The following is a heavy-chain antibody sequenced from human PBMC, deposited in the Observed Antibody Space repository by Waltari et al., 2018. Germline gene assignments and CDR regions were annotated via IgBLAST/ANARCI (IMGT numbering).Heavy chain of an antibody. CDR2: INPNSGGT. J-gene: IGHJ5*02. Sequence: QVQLVQSGAEVKKPGASVKDSCKASGYTFTGSYMHWVRQAPGQGLEWMGWINPNSGGTNYAQKFQGRVTMTRDTSISTAYMELSRLRSDDTAVYYCARGLRIDWLRADWFDPWGQGTLVTVSS. CDR3: ARGLRIDWLRADWFDP. V-gene: IGHV1-2*02. D-gene: IGHD3-9*01. CDR1: GYTFTGSY.